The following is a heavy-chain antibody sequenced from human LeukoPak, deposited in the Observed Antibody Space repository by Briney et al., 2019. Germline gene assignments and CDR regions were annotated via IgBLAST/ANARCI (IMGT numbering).Heavy chain of an antibody. D-gene: IGHD3/OR15-3a*01. J-gene: IGHJ5*02. CDR1: GGSISSYY. V-gene: IGHV4-59*01. CDR3: ARGGRTLSP. CDR2: IYYSGST. Sequence: KSSETLSLTCTVSGGSISSYYWSWIRQPPGKGLEWIGYIYYSGSTNYNPSLKSRVTISVDTSENQFSLKLSSVTAADTAVYYCARGGRTLSPWGQGTLVTVSS.